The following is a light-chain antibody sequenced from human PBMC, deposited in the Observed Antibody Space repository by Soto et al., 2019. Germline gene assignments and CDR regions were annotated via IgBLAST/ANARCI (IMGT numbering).Light chain of an antibody. J-gene: IGKJ1*01. CDR3: QQYGNSPWT. Sequence: EIVLTQSPGALSLSPGERTILPCSASRSVRSSYLAWYQQKPGQAPGLFIYGAASRATGIPDRFSGSGSGTGFTLTISRLEPEDFAVYHCQQYGNSPWTFGQGTKVDIK. CDR1: RSVRSSY. V-gene: IGKV3-20*01. CDR2: GAA.